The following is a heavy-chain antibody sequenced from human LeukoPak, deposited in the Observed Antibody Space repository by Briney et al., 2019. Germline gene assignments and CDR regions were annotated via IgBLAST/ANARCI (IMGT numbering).Heavy chain of an antibody. CDR1: GFTFSDAW. Sequence: GGSLRLSCAASGFTFSDAWMTWVRQAPGKGLEWVGRIKQKTDGGTTDYAAPVKGRFTIPRDDSKNTLYLQMNSLKTEDTAVYYCTTNDAFDIWGQGTMVAVSS. CDR3: TTNDAFDI. CDR2: IKQKTDGGTT. V-gene: IGHV3-15*01. J-gene: IGHJ3*02.